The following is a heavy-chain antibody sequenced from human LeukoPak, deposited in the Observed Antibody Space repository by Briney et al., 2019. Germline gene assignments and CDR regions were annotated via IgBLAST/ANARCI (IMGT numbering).Heavy chain of an antibody. CDR1: GYPISSGYY. Sequence: SETLSLTCAVSGYPISSGYYWGWIRQPPGKGLEWIGSIYHSGSTYYNPSLKSRVTISVDTSKNQFSLKLSSVTAADTAVYYCARGARGLWFGELLYTNYYFDYWGQGTLVTVSS. CDR3: ARGARGLWFGELLYTNYYFDY. D-gene: IGHD3-10*01. V-gene: IGHV4-38-2*01. J-gene: IGHJ4*02. CDR2: IYHSGST.